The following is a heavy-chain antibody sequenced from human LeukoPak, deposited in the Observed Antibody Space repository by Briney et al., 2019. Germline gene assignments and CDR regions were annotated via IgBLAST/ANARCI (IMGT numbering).Heavy chain of an antibody. V-gene: IGHV3-21*01. CDR2: ISSSSSYI. CDR1: GFTFSSYS. D-gene: IGHD3-22*01. J-gene: IGHJ4*02. Sequence: GGSLRLSCAASGFTFSSYSMNWVRQAPGKGLEWVSSISSSSSYIYYADSVKGRFTISRDNAKNSLYLQMNSLRAEDTAVYYCASDEYYYDSSGYDYYWGQGTLATVSS. CDR3: ASDEYYYDSSGYDYY.